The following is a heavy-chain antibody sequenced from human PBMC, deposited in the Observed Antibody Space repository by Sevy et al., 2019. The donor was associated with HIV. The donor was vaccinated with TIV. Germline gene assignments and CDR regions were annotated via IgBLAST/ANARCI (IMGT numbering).Heavy chain of an antibody. J-gene: IGHJ4*02. CDR2: ISSSGSTI. D-gene: IGHD5-12*01. Sequence: GGSLRLSCAASGFTFSSYEMNWVRQAPGKGLEWVSYISSSGSTIYYADSVKGRFTISRDNAKNSLYLQMNSLRAEDTAVYYCARDSMGYDMVGFDYWGQGTLVTVSS. CDR3: ARDSMGYDMVGFDY. CDR1: GFTFSSYE. V-gene: IGHV3-48*03.